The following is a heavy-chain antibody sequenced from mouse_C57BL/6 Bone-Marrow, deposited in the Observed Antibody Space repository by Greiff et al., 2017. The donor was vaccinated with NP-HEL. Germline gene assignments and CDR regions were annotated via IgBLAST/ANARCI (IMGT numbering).Heavy chain of an antibody. J-gene: IGHJ2*01. Sequence: EVKLVESGGGLVQPKGSLKLSCAASGFSFNTYAMNWVRQAPGKGLEWVARIRSKSNNYATYYDDSLKDRFTISRDDSESMLYLQMNNLKTEDTAMYYCVRQGYDGYYLDYWGQGTTLTVSS. CDR1: GFSFNTYA. D-gene: IGHD2-3*01. CDR3: VRQGYDGYYLDY. CDR2: IRSKSNNYAT. V-gene: IGHV10-1*01.